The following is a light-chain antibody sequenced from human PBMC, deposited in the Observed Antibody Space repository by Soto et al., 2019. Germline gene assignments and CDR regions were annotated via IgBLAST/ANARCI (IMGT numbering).Light chain of an antibody. Sequence: IVMTQSPATLSVSPWERATLSCRASQSIGSTLAWYQQKPGQTPRLLIYDASTRATGIPARFSGIGSGTECTLIISSLQSEDFAVYYCQHYKTWPLSFGGGTKVEI. CDR3: QHYKTWPLS. CDR1: QSIGST. J-gene: IGKJ4*01. CDR2: DAS. V-gene: IGKV3-15*01.